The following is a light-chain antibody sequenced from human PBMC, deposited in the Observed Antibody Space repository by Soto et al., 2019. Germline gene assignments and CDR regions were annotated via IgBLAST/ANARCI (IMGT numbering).Light chain of an antibody. CDR3: QQYGSSPWT. J-gene: IGKJ1*01. CDR2: GAS. V-gene: IGKV3-20*01. Sequence: EIVLTQSPGTLSLSPGERATLSCRASQSIRSSYLAWYQQKPDQAPRLLIYGASSRATGIPDRFSGSGSGTDFTLTISRLEPEDFAVYYCQQYGSSPWTFGQGTKVEIK. CDR1: QSIRSSY.